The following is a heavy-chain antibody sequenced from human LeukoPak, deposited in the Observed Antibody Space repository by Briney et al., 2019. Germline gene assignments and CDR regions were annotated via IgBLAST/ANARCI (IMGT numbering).Heavy chain of an antibody. V-gene: IGHV4-39*07. D-gene: IGHD6-13*01. Sequence: SETLSLTCTVSGGSISSSSYSWGWIRQPPGKGLEWIGSIYYSGSTNYNPSLKSRVTISVDTSKNQFSLRLTSVTAADTAVYYCARALRQQLVTGWFDPWGQGTLVTVSS. CDR3: ARALRQQLVTGWFDP. CDR2: IYYSGST. J-gene: IGHJ5*02. CDR1: GGSISSSSYS.